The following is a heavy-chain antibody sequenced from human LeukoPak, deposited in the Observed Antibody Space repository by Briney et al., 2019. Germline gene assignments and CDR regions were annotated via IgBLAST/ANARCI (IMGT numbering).Heavy chain of an antibody. Sequence: ASVKVSCKASGHTFTSYAMHWVRQAPGQRLEWMGWINAGNGNTKYSQKFQGRVTITRDTSASTAYMELSSLRSEDTAVYYCARGPKIAVAGKGWFDPWGQGTLVTVSS. CDR1: GHTFTSYA. CDR2: INAGNGNT. CDR3: ARGPKIAVAGKGWFDP. J-gene: IGHJ5*02. V-gene: IGHV1-3*01. D-gene: IGHD6-19*01.